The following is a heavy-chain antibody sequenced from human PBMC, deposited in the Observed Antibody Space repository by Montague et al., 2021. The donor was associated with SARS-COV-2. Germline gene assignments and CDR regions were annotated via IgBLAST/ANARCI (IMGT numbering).Heavy chain of an antibody. CDR3: ARVRYYGSGTSLGMDV. V-gene: IGHV4-4*02. Sequence: SETLSLTCAVSDGSISSPNWWNWARQPPGKGLEWIGEINHSGSTNYNPSLKSRVTISVDTSKNQFSLKLSSVTAADTAVYYCARVRYYGSGTSLGMDVWGQGTTVTVSS. CDR2: INHSGST. CDR1: DGSISSPNW. J-gene: IGHJ6*02. D-gene: IGHD3-10*01.